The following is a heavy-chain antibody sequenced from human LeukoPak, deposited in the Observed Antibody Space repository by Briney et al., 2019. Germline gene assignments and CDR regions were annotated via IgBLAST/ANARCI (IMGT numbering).Heavy chain of an antibody. Sequence: GGSLRLSCAASGFTFTSYWMNWVRQAPGKGLEWVANIKPDGDSYYVDSVKGRFTISRDNAKNSLYLQMNSLRAEDTAVYYCARPLIPPYSSSWFSWFDPWGQGTLVTVSS. CDR3: ARPLIPPYSSSWFSWFDP. D-gene: IGHD6-13*01. CDR2: IKPDGDS. CDR1: GFTFTSYW. J-gene: IGHJ5*02. V-gene: IGHV3-7*01.